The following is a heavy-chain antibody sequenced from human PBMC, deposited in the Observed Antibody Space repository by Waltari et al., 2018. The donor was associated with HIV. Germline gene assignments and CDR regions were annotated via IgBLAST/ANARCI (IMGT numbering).Heavy chain of an antibody. J-gene: IGHJ3*02. V-gene: IGHV5-10-1*01. CDR2: IDPSDSYT. D-gene: IGHD1-26*01. CDR3: ARQGHSGSYSDAFDI. Sequence: EVQLVQSGAEVKTPGESLRISCKGSGYSFTSYWISWVRQMPGKGLEWMGRIDPSDSYTNYSPSFQGHVTISADKSISTAYLQWSSLKASDTAMYYCARQGHSGSYSDAFDIWGQGTMVTVSS. CDR1: GYSFTSYW.